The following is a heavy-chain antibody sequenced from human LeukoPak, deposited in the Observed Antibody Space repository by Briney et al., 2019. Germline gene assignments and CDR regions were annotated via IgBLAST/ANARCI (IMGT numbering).Heavy chain of an antibody. D-gene: IGHD3-22*01. Sequence: GGSLRLSCAASGFSFISYGMHWVRQAPGKGLEWVANIKQDGSEKYYVDSVKGRFTISRDNAKNSLYLQMNSLRAEDTAVYYCARVGGGYYPSYYFDFWGQGTLVTVSS. CDR2: IKQDGSEK. CDR1: GFSFISYG. CDR3: ARVGGGYYPSYYFDF. V-gene: IGHV3-7*01. J-gene: IGHJ4*02.